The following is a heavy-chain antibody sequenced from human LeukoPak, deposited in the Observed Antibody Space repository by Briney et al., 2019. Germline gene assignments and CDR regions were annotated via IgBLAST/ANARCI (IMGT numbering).Heavy chain of an antibody. CDR3: ARHDSSLAARRPGTFDP. Sequence: SETLSLACTVSGGSISSSSYYWGWIRQPPGKGLEWIGSIYYSGSTYYNPSLKSRVTISVDTSKNQFSLKLSSVTAADTAVYYCARHDSSLAARRPGTFDPWGQGTLVTVSS. J-gene: IGHJ5*02. D-gene: IGHD6-6*01. CDR1: GGSISSSSYY. CDR2: IYYSGST. V-gene: IGHV4-39*01.